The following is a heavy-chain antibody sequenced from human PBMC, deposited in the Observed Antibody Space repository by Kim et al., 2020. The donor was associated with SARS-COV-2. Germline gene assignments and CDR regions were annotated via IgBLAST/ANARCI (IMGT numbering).Heavy chain of an antibody. CDR2: ISYDGSNK. J-gene: IGHJ4*02. CDR1: GFTFSSYA. Sequence: GGSLRLSCAASGFTFSSYAMHWVRQAPGKGLEWVAVISYDGSNKYYADSVKGRFTISRDNSKNTLYLQMNSLRAEDTAVYYCESSGSTFDYWGQGTLVTV. CDR3: ESSGSTFDY. D-gene: IGHD3-22*01. V-gene: IGHV3-30*04.